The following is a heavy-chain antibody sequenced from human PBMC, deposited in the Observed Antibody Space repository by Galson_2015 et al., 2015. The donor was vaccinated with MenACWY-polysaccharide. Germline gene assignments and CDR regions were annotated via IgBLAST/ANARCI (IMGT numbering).Heavy chain of an antibody. CDR3: ARDRRTVTGSFDI. V-gene: IGHV4-30-4*08. D-gene: IGHD4-17*01. Sequence: TLSLACTVSGDSMSRGDHYWRWIRQPPGQGLEWIGYIYYSGFTYYKPSLKSRLTLSIATSKNEFSLKLNSVRAADTAVYYCARDRRTVTGSFDIWGQGTMVTVS. J-gene: IGHJ3*02. CDR2: IYYSGFT. CDR1: GDSMSRGDHY.